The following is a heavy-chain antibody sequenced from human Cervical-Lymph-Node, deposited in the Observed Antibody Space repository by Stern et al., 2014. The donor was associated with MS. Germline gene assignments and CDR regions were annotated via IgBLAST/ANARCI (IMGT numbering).Heavy chain of an antibody. V-gene: IGHV3-21*05. Sequence: EDKLVESGGGLVKPGGSLRLSCAASGFTFSSYSMNWVRQAPGKGLEWVSYISSSSSYIYYADSVKGRFTISRDNAKNSLYLQMNSLRAEDTAVYYCARDLQRWLQSGYGMDVWGQGTTVTVSS. CDR3: ARDLQRWLQSGYGMDV. J-gene: IGHJ6*02. D-gene: IGHD5-24*01. CDR1: GFTFSSYS. CDR2: ISSSSSYI.